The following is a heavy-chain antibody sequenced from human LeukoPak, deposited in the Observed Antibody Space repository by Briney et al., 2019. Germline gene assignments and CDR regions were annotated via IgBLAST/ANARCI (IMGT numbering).Heavy chain of an antibody. V-gene: IGHV3-30*03. CDR2: ISNDGSNK. J-gene: IGHJ5*02. D-gene: IGHD3-22*01. CDR1: GFTFSSYG. CDR3: ARDPYYYDSSGYRDEMVP. Sequence: GGSLRLSCAASGFTFSSYGMHWVRQAPGKGLEWVAVISNDGSNKYYADSVKGRFTISRDNSKNTLYLQMNSLRAEDTAVYYCARDPYYYDSSGYRDEMVPWGQGTLVTVSS.